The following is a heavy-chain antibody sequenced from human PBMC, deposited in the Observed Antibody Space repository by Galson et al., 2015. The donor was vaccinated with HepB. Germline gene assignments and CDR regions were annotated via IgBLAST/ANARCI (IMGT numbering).Heavy chain of an antibody. J-gene: IGHJ4*01. CDR3: ASHPDYGDD. CDR2: IYSDGTA. CDR1: GVSIGTYY. Sequence: VRPSETLSLTCTVSGVSIGTYYWSWFRQSPGKRLEWIGYIYSDGTATYSPSLKSRVTISIDTSKRQLSLTMRSVTAADTAVYSCASHPDYGDDWGQGALVTVSS. V-gene: IGHV4-59*08.